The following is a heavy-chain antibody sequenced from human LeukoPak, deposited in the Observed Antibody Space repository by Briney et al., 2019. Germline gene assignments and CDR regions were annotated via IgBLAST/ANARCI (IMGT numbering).Heavy chain of an antibody. J-gene: IGHJ6*03. V-gene: IGHV4-59*01. CDR3: ARVRWLNANYHYYYMDV. Sequence: PSETLSLTYTVSGVYLKIYYWSWIRQPPGKGLEWIGYIYDSGSTTYNHSLKSRVTISLDAAKAQFSLRLSSVTAADTALYYCARVRWLNANYHYYYMDVWGKGTPVTVSS. D-gene: IGHD3-22*01. CDR1: GVYLKIYY. CDR2: IYDSGST.